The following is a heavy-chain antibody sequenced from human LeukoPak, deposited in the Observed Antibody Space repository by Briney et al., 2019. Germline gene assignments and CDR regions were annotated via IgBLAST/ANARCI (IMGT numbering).Heavy chain of an antibody. D-gene: IGHD5-12*01. CDR3: ATQDQYSGYEDHFDY. J-gene: IGHJ4*02. CDR1: GFTFSSYA. CDR2: ISGSGGST. Sequence: GGSPRLSCAASGFTFSSYAMSWVRQAPGKGLEWVSAISGSGGSTYYADSVKGRFTISRDNSKNTLYLQMNSLRAEDTAVYYCATQDQYSGYEDHFDYWGQGTLVTVSS. V-gene: IGHV3-23*01.